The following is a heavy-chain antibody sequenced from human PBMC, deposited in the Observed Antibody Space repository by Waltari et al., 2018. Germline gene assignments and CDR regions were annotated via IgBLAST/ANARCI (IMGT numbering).Heavy chain of an antibody. CDR2: IYHRGRT. Sequence: WWSWVRQSPGKGREWIGQIYHRGRTYSTPSLQIRVSISVDKSKNQFSLNLYFVNAADTAGYYCAAGRVNGLCVDYWGQGTLVTVYS. CDR3: AAGRVNGLCVDY. J-gene: IGHJ4*02. CDR1: W. D-gene: IGHD2-8*01. V-gene: IGHV4-4*02.